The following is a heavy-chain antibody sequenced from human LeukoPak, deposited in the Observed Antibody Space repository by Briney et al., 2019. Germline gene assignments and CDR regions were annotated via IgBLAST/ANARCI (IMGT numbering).Heavy chain of an antibody. Sequence: SQTLSLTCTVSGGSLTRYHWGWIRQPPGKGLEWIGYINYSGSTNYSPSLESRVTISLDTSKNQFSLQLSSVTAADTAVYYCARRGVGATTWDAFDIWGQGTLVTVSS. D-gene: IGHD1-26*01. CDR3: ARRGVGATTWDAFDI. CDR1: GGSLTRYH. V-gene: IGHV4-59*08. CDR2: INYSGST. J-gene: IGHJ3*02.